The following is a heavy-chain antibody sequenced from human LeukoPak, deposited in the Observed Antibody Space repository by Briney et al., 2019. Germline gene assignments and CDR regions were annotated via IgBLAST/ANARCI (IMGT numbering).Heavy chain of an antibody. CDR2: IKSKTDGGTT. Sequence: GGSLRLSCAASGFTFSNAWMSWVRQAPGKGLEWVGRIKSKTDGGTTDYAAPVKGRFTISRDDSKNTLYLQMNSLRAEDTAVYYCAKDPGAAPEYFQHWGQGTLVTVSS. D-gene: IGHD6-13*01. V-gene: IGHV3-15*01. CDR3: AKDPGAAPEYFQH. CDR1: GFTFSNAW. J-gene: IGHJ1*01.